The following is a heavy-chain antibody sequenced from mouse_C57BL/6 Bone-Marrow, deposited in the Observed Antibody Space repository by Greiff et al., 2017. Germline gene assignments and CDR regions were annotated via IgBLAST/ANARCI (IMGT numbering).Heavy chain of an antibody. Sequence: VQRVESGAELARPGASVKLSCKASGYTFTSYGISWVKQRTGQGLEWIGEIYPRSGNTYYNEKFKGKATLTADKSSSTAYMELRSLTSEDSAVYFCARYGYDGFAYWGQGTLVTVSA. V-gene: IGHV1-81*01. CDR1: GYTFTSYG. D-gene: IGHD2-2*01. CDR3: ARYGYDGFAY. CDR2: IYPRSGNT. J-gene: IGHJ3*01.